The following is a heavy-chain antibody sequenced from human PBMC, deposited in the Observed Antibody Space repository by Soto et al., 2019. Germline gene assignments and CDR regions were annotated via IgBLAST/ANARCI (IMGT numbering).Heavy chain of an antibody. D-gene: IGHD2-2*02. CDR3: ALIERVVPAAIFSTTVTTNDY. CDR1: GGTFSSYT. V-gene: IGHV1-69*02. J-gene: IGHJ4*02. Sequence: GASVKVSCKASGGTFSSYTISWVRQAPGQGLEWMGRIIPILGIANYAQKFQGRVTITADKSTSTAYMELSSLRSEDTAVYYCALIERVVPAAIFSTTVTTNDYWGQGTLVTVSS. CDR2: IIPILGIA.